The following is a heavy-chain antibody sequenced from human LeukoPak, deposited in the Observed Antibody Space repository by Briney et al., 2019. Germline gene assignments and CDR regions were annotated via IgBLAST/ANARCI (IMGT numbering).Heavy chain of an antibody. D-gene: IGHD6-13*01. Sequence: PSETLSLTCAVYGGSFSGYYWSWIRQPPGKGLEWIGEINHSGSTNYNPSLKSRVTISVDTSKNQFSLKLNSVTAADTAVYYCARGRLRAALDYWGQGTLVTVSS. CDR2: INHSGST. J-gene: IGHJ4*02. CDR1: GGSFSGYY. V-gene: IGHV4-34*01. CDR3: ARGRLRAALDY.